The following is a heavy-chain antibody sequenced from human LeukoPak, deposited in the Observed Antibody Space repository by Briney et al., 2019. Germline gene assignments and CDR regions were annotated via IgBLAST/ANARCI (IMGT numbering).Heavy chain of an antibody. Sequence: GGSPRLSCAASGFTFSSYGMHWVRQAPGKGLEWVAVIWYDGSNKYYADSVKGRFTISRDNSKNTLYLQMNSLRAEDTAVYYCARDGPLYYFDYWGQGTLVTVSS. CDR2: IWYDGSNK. J-gene: IGHJ4*02. CDR1: GFTFSSYG. CDR3: ARDGPLYYFDY. V-gene: IGHV3-33*01.